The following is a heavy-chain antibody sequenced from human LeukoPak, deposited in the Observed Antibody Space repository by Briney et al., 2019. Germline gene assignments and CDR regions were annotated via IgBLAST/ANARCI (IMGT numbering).Heavy chain of an antibody. J-gene: IGHJ6*03. D-gene: IGHD3-9*01. V-gene: IGHV3-53*01. CDR1: GLTVSSNS. CDR2: IYSGGST. CDR3: ARDVLRYPPQYMDV. Sequence: GGSLRLSCAASGLTVSSNSMSWVRQAPGKGLEWVSFIYSGGSTYYADSVKGRFTISRDNSKNTLYLQMNSLRADDTAVYYCARDVLRYPPQYMDVWGKGTTVTISS.